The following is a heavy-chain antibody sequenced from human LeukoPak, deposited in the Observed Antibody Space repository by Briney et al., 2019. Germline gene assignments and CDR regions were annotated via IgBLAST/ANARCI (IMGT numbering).Heavy chain of an antibody. CDR3: ARHLSSSWYFDY. CDR1: GGSISSSSYY. D-gene: IGHD6-13*01. J-gene: IGHJ4*02. Sequence: SETLSLTCTVSGGSISSSSYYWGRIPQPPGTGLEWIGSIYYSGSTYYNPSLKSRVTISVDTSKNQFSLKLSSVTAADTAVYYCARHLSSSWYFDYWGQGTLVTVSS. CDR2: IYYSGST. V-gene: IGHV4-39*01.